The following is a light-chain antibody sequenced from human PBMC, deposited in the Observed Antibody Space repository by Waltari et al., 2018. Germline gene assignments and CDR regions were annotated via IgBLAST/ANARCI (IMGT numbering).Light chain of an antibody. J-gene: IGKJ3*01. Sequence: IVLTQSPATLSFSPGERATLSCRASQSVGTYLAWYQQKPGQAPRLLIYDASYRATGIPARFSGSGSGTDFALTISSLQPEDIATYYCQQYDNLPFTFGPGTKVDIK. CDR3: QQYDNLPFT. CDR2: DAS. CDR1: QSVGTY. V-gene: IGKV3-11*01.